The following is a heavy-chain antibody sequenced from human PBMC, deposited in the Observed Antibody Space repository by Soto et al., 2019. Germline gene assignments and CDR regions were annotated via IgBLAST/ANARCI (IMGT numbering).Heavy chain of an antibody. D-gene: IGHD3-22*01. CDR1: AFTFKNHW. V-gene: IGHV3-74*01. J-gene: IGHJ4*02. Sequence: GGSLRLSCAASAFTFKNHWMHWVRQVPGQGPVWVSRINGDGSFTSYADAVKGRFTISRDNAKNTLSPQMSSLRAEDMAVYYCAREISDDYDSSGCDHWGQGTVVSVPQ. CDR3: AREISDDYDSSGCDH. CDR2: INGDGSFT.